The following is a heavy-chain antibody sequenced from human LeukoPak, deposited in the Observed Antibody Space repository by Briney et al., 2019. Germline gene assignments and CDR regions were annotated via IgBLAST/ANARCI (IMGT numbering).Heavy chain of an antibody. Sequence: ASVKVSCKASGYTFSIYGISWVRQAPGQGLEWMGWINPNSGGTNYAQKFQGRVTMTRDTSISTAYMELSRLRSDDTAVYYCARAGEEGYFQHWGQGTLVTVSS. CDR1: GYTFSIYG. CDR3: ARAGEEGYFQH. D-gene: IGHD3-10*01. V-gene: IGHV1-2*02. CDR2: INPNSGGT. J-gene: IGHJ1*01.